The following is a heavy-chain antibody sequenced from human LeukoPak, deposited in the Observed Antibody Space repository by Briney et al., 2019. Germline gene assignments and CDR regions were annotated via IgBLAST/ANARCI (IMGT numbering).Heavy chain of an antibody. CDR2: IYYSGST. J-gene: IGHJ3*02. CDR3: ARAQWLRPNDAFDI. CDR1: GGSISSYY. D-gene: IGHD5-12*01. V-gene: IGHV4-59*01. Sequence: SETLSLTCTVSGGSISSYYWRWLRQPPGKGLAWIGYIYYSGSTNYNPSLKSRVTISVDTSKNQFSLKLSSVTAADTAVYYCARAQWLRPNDAFDIWGQGTMVTVSS.